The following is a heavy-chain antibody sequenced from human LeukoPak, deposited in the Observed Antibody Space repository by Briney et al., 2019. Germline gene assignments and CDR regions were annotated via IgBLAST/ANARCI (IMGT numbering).Heavy chain of an antibody. CDR2: IRYDGSNK. Sequence: GGSLRLSCAASGFTFSSYGMHWVRQAPGKGLEWVAFIRYDGSNKYYADSVKGRFTISRDNSKNTLYLQMNSLRVEDTAVYYCARGDRGTAAGNNWFNPWGQGTLVTVSS. D-gene: IGHD6-13*01. CDR3: ARGDRGTAAGNNWFNP. V-gene: IGHV3-30*02. J-gene: IGHJ5*02. CDR1: GFTFSSYG.